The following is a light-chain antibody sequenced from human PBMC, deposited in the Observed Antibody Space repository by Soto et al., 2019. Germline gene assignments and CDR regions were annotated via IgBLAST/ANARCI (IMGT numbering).Light chain of an antibody. J-gene: IGKJ2*01. Sequence: EVVLTEEPGTLSLSPRERATLSCRASQSVSIIYTAWYQQKHGQAPSLLIYGASIRATGIHDRFSGSGSGTAFTLTISRLEPEDFAVYYCQQHGNSLYTFGQGTKLEIK. V-gene: IGKV3-20*01. CDR1: QSVSIIY. CDR2: GAS. CDR3: QQHGNSLYT.